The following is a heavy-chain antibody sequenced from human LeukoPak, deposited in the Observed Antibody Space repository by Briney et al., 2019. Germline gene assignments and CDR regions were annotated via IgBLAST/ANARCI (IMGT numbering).Heavy chain of an antibody. J-gene: IGHJ4*02. CDR2: IYSGGSA. CDR3: ARDWRGRAADYYFDY. V-gene: IGHV3-53*01. Sequence: PGGSLRLSCVTPGFNVSNNYMSRVRQASGKGLEWVLVIYSGGSADYADSVKGRFSITRDNSKNTLYLQMNSLRAEDTAVYYCARDWRGRAADYYFDYWGQGTLVTVSS. D-gene: IGHD6-13*01. CDR1: GFNVSNNY.